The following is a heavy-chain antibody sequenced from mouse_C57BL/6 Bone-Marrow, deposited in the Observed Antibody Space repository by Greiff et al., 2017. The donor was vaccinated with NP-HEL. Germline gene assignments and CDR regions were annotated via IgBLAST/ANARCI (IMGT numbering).Heavy chain of an antibody. Sequence: EVQLVESGGGLVQNGGARRSAGGASFFPFPSSSLLFFLPPPFHSLYWLGFIRNKANGYTTEYSASVKGRFTISRDNSQSILYLQMNALRAEDSATYYCARYKDYYYGSWYFDVWGTGTTVTVSS. CDR1: FFPFPSSS. CDR2: IRNKANGYTT. CDR3: ARYKDYYYGSWYFDV. D-gene: IGHD1-1*01. J-gene: IGHJ1*03. V-gene: IGHV7-3*01.